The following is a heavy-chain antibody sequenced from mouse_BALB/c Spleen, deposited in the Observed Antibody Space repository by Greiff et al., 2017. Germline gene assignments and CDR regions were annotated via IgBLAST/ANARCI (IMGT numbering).Heavy chain of an antibody. V-gene: IGHV14-4*02. D-gene: IGHD1-2*01. Sequence: EVKLVESGAELVRSGASVKLSCTASGFNIKDYYMHWVKQRPEQGLEWIGWIDPENGDTEYAPKFQGKATMTADTSSNTAYLQLSSLTSEDTAVYYCNGQFITTATGADYWGQGTTLTVSS. CDR1: GFNIKDYY. CDR3: NGQFITTATGADY. J-gene: IGHJ2*01. CDR2: IDPENGDT.